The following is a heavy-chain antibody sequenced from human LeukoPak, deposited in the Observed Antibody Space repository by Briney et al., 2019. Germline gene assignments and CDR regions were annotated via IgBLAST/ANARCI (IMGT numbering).Heavy chain of an antibody. J-gene: IGHJ5*02. D-gene: IGHD2-2*01. V-gene: IGHV1-18*04. Sequence: GASVKVSCKASGYTFTGYYTHWVRQAPGQGLEWMGWISAYNGNTNYAQKLQGRVTMTTDTSTSTAYMELRSLRSDDTAVYYCASHPLGYCSSTSCLVRVNWFDPWGQGTLVTVSS. CDR2: ISAYNGNT. CDR3: ASHPLGYCSSTSCLVRVNWFDP. CDR1: GYTFTGYY.